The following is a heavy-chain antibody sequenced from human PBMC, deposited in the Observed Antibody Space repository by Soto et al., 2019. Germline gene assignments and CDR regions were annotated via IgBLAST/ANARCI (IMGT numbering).Heavy chain of an antibody. J-gene: IGHJ4*02. CDR2: IYYSGNT. CDR1: GGSISSSNYY. CDR3: ARLRAGPDNGRYWALDY. D-gene: IGHD6-19*01. V-gene: IGHV4-39*01. Sequence: SETLSLTCVVSGGSISSSNYYWGWIRQPPGKRLELIGNIYYSGNTYYNPSLKSRVTISVDTSKSQFSLKLSSVTAADTAVYYCARLRAGPDNGRYWALDYWGQGTLVTVSS.